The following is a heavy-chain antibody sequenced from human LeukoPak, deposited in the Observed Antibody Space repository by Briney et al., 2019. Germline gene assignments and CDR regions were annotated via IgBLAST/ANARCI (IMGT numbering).Heavy chain of an antibody. CDR2: INPKSGGT. CDR3: ATLAVAHGLGFDY. Sequence: ASVKVSCKVSGYTFTTYYMHWVRQATGQGLEWMGWINPKSGGTNYAQRFQGRVTMTRDTSSSTAYLELNSLTSDDTAVYHCATLAVAHGLGFDYWGQGILVTVSS. D-gene: IGHD3-16*01. J-gene: IGHJ4*02. V-gene: IGHV1-2*02. CDR1: GYTFTTYY.